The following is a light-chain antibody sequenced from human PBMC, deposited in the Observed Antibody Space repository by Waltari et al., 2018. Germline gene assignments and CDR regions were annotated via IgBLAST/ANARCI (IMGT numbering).Light chain of an antibody. CDR2: YDS. CDR1: NIGRKS. Sequence: SYVVTQSPSVSVAPGETARITCGGDNIGRKSVHWYQQRPGQAPVPVISYDSDRPSGIPERFSGSNSGNTATLTISWVEAEDEADYYCLVWHSTSDHHGVFGGGTKLTVL. J-gene: IGLJ2*01. CDR3: LVWHSTSDHHGV. V-gene: IGLV3-21*04.